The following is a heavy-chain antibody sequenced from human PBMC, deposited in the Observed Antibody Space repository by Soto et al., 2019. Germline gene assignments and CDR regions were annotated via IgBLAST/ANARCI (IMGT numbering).Heavy chain of an antibody. Sequence: QLQLQESGPGLVKPSETLSLTCTVSGVSIGSSDYFWGWIRQPPGKGLEWIGSFSSRGRTFHNPSLKCRLSMSLDTSKNQFSLRLSSVTAADTAVYFCARLPRTTVAGTGTDFWGQGTLVTVSS. V-gene: IGHV4-39*01. CDR2: FSSRGRT. D-gene: IGHD6-19*01. CDR1: GVSIGSSDYF. CDR3: ARLPRTTVAGTGTDF. J-gene: IGHJ4*02.